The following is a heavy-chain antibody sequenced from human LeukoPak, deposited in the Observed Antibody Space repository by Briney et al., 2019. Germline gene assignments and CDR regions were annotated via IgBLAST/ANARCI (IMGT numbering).Heavy chain of an antibody. Sequence: SETLSLTCAVYGGSFSGYYWSWIRQPPGKGLEWIGEINHSGSTNYNPPLKSRVTISVDTSKNQFSLKLSSVTAADTAVYYCARAGRSYYYGSGSRLNWFDPWGQGTLVTVSS. CDR1: GGSFSGYY. J-gene: IGHJ5*02. CDR2: INHSGST. D-gene: IGHD3-10*01. V-gene: IGHV4-34*01. CDR3: ARAGRSYYYGSGSRLNWFDP.